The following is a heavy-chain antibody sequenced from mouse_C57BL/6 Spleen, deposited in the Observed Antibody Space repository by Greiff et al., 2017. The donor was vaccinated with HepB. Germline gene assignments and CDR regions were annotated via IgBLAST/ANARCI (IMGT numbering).Heavy chain of an antibody. CDR3: TRYYGSSYWYFDV. CDR1: GFTLSDAW. Sequence: EVKVEESGGGLVQPGGSMKLSCAASGFTLSDAWMDWVRQSPEKGLEWVAEIRNKANNHATYYAESVKGRFTISRDDSKSSVYLQMNSLRAEDTGIYYCTRYYGSSYWYFDVWGTGTTVTVSS. D-gene: IGHD1-1*01. CDR2: IRNKANNHAT. J-gene: IGHJ1*03. V-gene: IGHV6-6*01.